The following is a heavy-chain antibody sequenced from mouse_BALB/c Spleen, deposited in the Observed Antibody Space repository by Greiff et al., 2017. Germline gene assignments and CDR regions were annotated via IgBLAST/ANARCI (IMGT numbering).Heavy chain of an antibody. CDR1: GFTFSSYT. CDR3: TRDGDSLRPAWFAY. CDR2: ISSGGSYT. J-gene: IGHJ3*01. D-gene: IGHD1-2*01. Sequence: EVQLVESGGGLVKPGGSLKLSCAASGFTFSSYTMSWVRQTPEKRLEWVATISSGGSYTYYPDSVKGRFTISRDNAKNTLYLQMSSLKSEDTAMYDCTRDGDSLRPAWFAYWGQGTLVTVAA. V-gene: IGHV5-6-4*01.